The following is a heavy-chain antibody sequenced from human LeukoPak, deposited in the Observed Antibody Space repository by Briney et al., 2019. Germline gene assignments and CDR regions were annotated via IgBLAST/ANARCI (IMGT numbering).Heavy chain of an antibody. CDR1: GFTFSSYA. Sequence: GGSLRLSCAASGFTFSSYATSWVRQAPGKGLEWVSAISGSGGSTYYADSVKGRFTISRDNSKNTLYLQMNSLRAEDTAVYYCAKGLEYSSSSGEVGDYWGQGTLVTVSS. V-gene: IGHV3-23*01. CDR3: AKGLEYSSSSGEVGDY. J-gene: IGHJ4*02. D-gene: IGHD6-6*01. CDR2: ISGSGGST.